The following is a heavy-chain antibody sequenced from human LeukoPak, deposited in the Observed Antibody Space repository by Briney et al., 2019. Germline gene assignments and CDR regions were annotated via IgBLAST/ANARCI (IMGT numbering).Heavy chain of an antibody. CDR3: ARVLGAPIPAAAIDY. Sequence: GGSLRLSCAASGFTFNIYSMNWVRQAPGKGLEWASYISSSGRTTYYADSLKGRFTISRDNAKNSLYLQMNSLRAEDTAVYYCARVLGAPIPAAAIDYWGQGTLVTVSS. CDR2: ISSSGRTT. J-gene: IGHJ4*02. V-gene: IGHV3-48*04. CDR1: GFTFNIYS. D-gene: IGHD2-2*01.